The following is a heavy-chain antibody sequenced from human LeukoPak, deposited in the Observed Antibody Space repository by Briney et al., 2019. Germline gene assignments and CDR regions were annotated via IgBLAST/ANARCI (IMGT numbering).Heavy chain of an antibody. J-gene: IGHJ5*02. V-gene: IGHV4-61*02. CDR3: ARENIVVVPAANLWFDP. D-gene: IGHD2-2*01. CDR1: GGSIGSGSYY. CDR2: IYTSGST. Sequence: SETLSLTCTVSGGSIGSGSYYWSWIRQPAGKGLEWIGRIYTSGSTNYNPSLKSRVTISVDTSKNQFSLKLSSVTAADTAVYYCARENIVVVPAANLWFDPWGQGTLVTVSS.